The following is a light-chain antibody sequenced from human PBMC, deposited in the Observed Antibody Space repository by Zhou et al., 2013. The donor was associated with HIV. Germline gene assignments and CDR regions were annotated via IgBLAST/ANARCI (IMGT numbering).Light chain of an antibody. J-gene: IGKJ1*01. CDR3: QQYNSPWT. CDR2: RAT. CDR1: QSISSW. Sequence: DIQLTQSPSTLSASVGDRVTITCRASQSISSWLAWYQQKPGKAPKLLIYRATTLESGVPSRFSGSASGTAFTLTISSLQPDDFATYYCQQYNSPWTFGQGTKVEIK. V-gene: IGKV1-5*03.